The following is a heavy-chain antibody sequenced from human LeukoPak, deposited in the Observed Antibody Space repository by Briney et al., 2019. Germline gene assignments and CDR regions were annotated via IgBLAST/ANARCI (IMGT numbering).Heavy chain of an antibody. D-gene: IGHD6-13*01. Sequence: GGSLRLSCAASGFTFSSYSMNWVRQAPGKGLEWVSSISSSSSYIYYADSVKGRFTISRDNAKNSLYLQMNSLRAEDTAVYYCARDIFAIAAAGTSYFQHWGQGTLVTVSS. CDR1: GFTFSSYS. CDR2: ISSSSSYI. V-gene: IGHV3-21*01. CDR3: ARDIFAIAAAGTSYFQH. J-gene: IGHJ1*01.